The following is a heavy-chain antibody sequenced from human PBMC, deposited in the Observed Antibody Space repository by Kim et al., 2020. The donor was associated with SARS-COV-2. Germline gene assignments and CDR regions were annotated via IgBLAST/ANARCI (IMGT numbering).Heavy chain of an antibody. Sequence: RTSDLDSVRGRFTISRNNSKNTLYMQMNSLRVEDTAVYYCATYVMAAGSYWGQGTLATVS. V-gene: IGHV3-23*01. CDR2: RT. CDR3: ATYVMAAGSY. J-gene: IGHJ4*02. D-gene: IGHD6-13*01.